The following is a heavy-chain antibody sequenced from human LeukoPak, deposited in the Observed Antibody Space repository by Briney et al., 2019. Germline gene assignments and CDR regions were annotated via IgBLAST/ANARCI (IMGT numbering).Heavy chain of an antibody. CDR2: INPNSGGT. V-gene: IGHV1-2*04. J-gene: IGHJ3*02. D-gene: IGHD2-15*01. CDR3: ARIGYCSGGSCLDAFDI. Sequence: ASVKVSCKASGYTFTGYYMHWVRQAPGQWLEWMGWINPNSGGTNYAQKFQGWVTMTRDTSISTAYMELSRLRSDDTAVYYCARIGYCSGGSCLDAFDIWGQGTMVTVSS. CDR1: GYTFTGYY.